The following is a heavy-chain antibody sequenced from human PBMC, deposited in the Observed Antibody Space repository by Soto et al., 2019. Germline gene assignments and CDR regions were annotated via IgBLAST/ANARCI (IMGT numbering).Heavy chain of an antibody. D-gene: IGHD5-18*01. J-gene: IGHJ6*02. CDR3: ARDPLNMVTYYYYYGMDV. CDR1: GDRVSTNSVA. CDR2: TYYKSKWFN. Sequence: SQTLSLTCAISGDRVSTNSVAGNCFIQSPSRGLEWLGRTYYKSKWFNEYAVSVKSRITINPDTSKNQFSLQLNSVTPDDTAVYYCARDPLNMVTYYYYYGMDVWGQGTTVTV. V-gene: IGHV6-1*01.